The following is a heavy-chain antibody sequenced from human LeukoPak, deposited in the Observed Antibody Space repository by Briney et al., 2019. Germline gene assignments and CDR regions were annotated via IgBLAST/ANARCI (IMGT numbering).Heavy chain of an antibody. Sequence: GGSLRLSCAASGLTVSSNYMSWVRQAPGKGLEWVSVLYGAGSTYYADSVKGRFTISRDNSKNTLFLQMNSLRGEDTAVYYCARGGAPGYSTGWIDYWGQGTLVTVSS. J-gene: IGHJ4*02. CDR3: ARGGAPGYSTGWIDY. V-gene: IGHV3-53*05. D-gene: IGHD6-19*01. CDR2: LYGAGST. CDR1: GLTVSSNY.